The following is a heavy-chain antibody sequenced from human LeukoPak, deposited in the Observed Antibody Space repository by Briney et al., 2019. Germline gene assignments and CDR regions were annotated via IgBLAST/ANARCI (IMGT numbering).Heavy chain of an antibody. J-gene: IGHJ4*02. V-gene: IGHV3-21*01. CDR2: ISSSSSYI. Sequence: GGSLRLPCAASGFTFSSYSMNWVRQAPGKGLEWASSISSSSSYIYYADSVKGRFTISRDNAKNSLYLQMNSLRAEDTAVYYCAGEKDRGYFDYWGQGTLVTVSS. CDR3: AGEKDRGYFDY. CDR1: GFTFSSYS. D-gene: IGHD1-14*01.